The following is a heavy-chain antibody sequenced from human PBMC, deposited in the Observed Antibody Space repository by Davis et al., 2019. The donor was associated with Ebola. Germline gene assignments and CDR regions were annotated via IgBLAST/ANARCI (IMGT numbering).Heavy chain of an antibody. V-gene: IGHV4-59*08. CDR3: ARSSGVRWELHDWYFDL. J-gene: IGHJ2*01. Sequence: PSETLSLTCTVSGGSISSYYWSWIRQPPGKGLEWIGYINYSGRTYYNPSLSSRVTISVDTSKSQFSLKVRSVTAADTAVFYCARSSGVRWELHDWYFDLWGRGTLVTVSS. CDR2: INYSGRT. CDR1: GGSISSYY. D-gene: IGHD1-26*01.